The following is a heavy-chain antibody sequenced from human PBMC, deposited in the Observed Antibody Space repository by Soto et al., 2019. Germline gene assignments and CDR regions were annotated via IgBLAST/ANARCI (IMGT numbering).Heavy chain of an antibody. CDR1: GGSISSYY. V-gene: IGHV4-59*01. J-gene: IGHJ5*02. CDR3: ARESNRNWFDP. D-gene: IGHD3-10*02. Sequence: PSETLSLTCTVSGGSISSYYWSWVRQPPGKGLEWIGYIYYSGSTNYNPSLKSRVTISVDTSKNQFSLKLSSVTVADTAVYYCARESNRNWFDPWGQGTLVTVSS. CDR2: IYYSGST.